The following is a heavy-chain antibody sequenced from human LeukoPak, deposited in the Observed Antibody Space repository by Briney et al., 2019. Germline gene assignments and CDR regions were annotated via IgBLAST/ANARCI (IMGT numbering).Heavy chain of an antibody. V-gene: IGHV3-74*01. CDR2: VSTDGTST. D-gene: IGHD1-7*01. CDR1: GFTFSSHG. J-gene: IGHJ3*02. Sequence: GGSLRLSCAASGFTFSSHGMLWVRQAPGKGLVWVAHVSTDGTSTSSVDSVKGRFTISRDNAKNTLYLQMNSLRAEDTAVYYCARDSPNYSKGAIDIWGQGTMVTVSS. CDR3: ARDSPNYSKGAIDI.